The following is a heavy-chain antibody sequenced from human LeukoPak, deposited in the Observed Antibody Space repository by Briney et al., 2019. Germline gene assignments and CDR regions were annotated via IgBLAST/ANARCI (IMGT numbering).Heavy chain of an antibody. V-gene: IGHV3-49*03. CDR1: GFTFRDYT. Sequence: GGSLRLSCSASGFTFRDYTVSWFRQAPGKGLEWVGLIRSEAYSGTTEYATSVKDRFTISRDDSNSIAYLHMNSLKTEDTAVYYCTDSSGYLLPDYWGQGTLSPSPQ. CDR2: IRSEAYSGTT. CDR3: TDSSGYLLPDY. J-gene: IGHJ4*02. D-gene: IGHD3-22*01.